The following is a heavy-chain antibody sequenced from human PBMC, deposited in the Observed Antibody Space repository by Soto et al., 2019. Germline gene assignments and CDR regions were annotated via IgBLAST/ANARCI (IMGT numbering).Heavy chain of an antibody. CDR3: GRGRSGQIAVFY. Sequence: AAVKVSCKASGYTFTGHYIHWVRQAPEQGPEWMGEIGPESGATRYAQKFQGRVTMTRDTSITTVYRELNNLSPDDTAVYYGGRGRSGQIAVFYWGQGTTVTVSS. D-gene: IGHD1-26*01. V-gene: IGHV1-2*02. CDR2: IGPESGAT. J-gene: IGHJ4*02. CDR1: GYTFTGHY.